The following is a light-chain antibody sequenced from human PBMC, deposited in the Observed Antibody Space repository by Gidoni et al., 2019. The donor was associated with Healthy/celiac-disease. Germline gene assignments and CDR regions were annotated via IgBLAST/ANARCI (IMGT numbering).Light chain of an antibody. CDR3: SSYTSSSTWV. Sequence: QSALTQPASVSGSPGQSIIISCTGTSSAVGGYNYVSWYKQHPGKAPKLMIYDVSNRPSGVSNRFSGSKSGNTASLTISGRQAEDEADYYCSSYTSSSTWVFGGGTKLTVL. V-gene: IGLV2-14*03. J-gene: IGLJ3*02. CDR1: SSAVGGYNY. CDR2: DVS.